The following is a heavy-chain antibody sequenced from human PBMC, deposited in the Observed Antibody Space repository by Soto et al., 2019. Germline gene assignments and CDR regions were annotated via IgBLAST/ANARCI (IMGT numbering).Heavy chain of an antibody. V-gene: IGHV4-59*01. CDR1: GGSISTYY. CDR3: ASEGAGRAPINI. CDR2: ISYLGNT. Sequence: LSLTCTISGGSISTYYWSWIRQSPGKGLEWIGYISYLGNTNYNPSLKSRVTISVDTPKNQFSLKLDSVTAADTAMYYCASEGAGRAPINIWGQGPMVIV. J-gene: IGHJ3*02. D-gene: IGHD2-21*01.